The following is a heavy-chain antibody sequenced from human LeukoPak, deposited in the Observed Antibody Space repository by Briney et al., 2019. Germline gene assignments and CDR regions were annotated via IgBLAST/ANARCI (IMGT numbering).Heavy chain of an antibody. CDR1: GFTFNTYW. D-gene: IGHD5-12*01. CDR3: TRQVALYFDY. V-gene: IGHV3-15*01. J-gene: IGHJ4*02. CDR2: LKSKTDGGTT. Sequence: GGSLRLSCAASGFTFNTYWMSWVRQAPGKGLEWVGRLKSKTDGGTTDYAAPVKGRFTISRDDSKNTLYLQMNSLKTEDTAVYYCTRQVALYFDYWGQGTLVTVSS.